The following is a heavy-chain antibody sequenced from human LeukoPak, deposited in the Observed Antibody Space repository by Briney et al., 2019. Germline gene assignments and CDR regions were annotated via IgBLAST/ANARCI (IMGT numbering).Heavy chain of an antibody. D-gene: IGHD2-15*01. CDR3: ARPSWSDDAFDI. CDR1: GGSVSGYY. V-gene: IGHV4-34*01. J-gene: IGHJ3*02. CDR2: INHSGST. Sequence: SESLSLTCAVYGGSVSGYYWSWIRQPPGKGLEWIGEINHSGSTNYNPSLKSRVHISVDTSKNQFSLKLSSVTAADTAVYYCARPSWSDDAFDIWGQGTMVTVSS.